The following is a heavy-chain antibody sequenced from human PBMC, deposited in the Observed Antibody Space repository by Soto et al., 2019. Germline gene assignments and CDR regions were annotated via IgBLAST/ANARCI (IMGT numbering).Heavy chain of an antibody. D-gene: IGHD2-2*01. CDR1: GFTFSNAW. CDR3: TTDSLVPAAPLIDY. J-gene: IGHJ4*02. Sequence: GESLKISCAASGFTFSNAWMSWVRQAPGKGLEWVGRIKSKTDGGTTDYAAPVKGRFTISRDDSKNTLYLQMNSLKTEDTAMYYCTTDSLVPAAPLIDYWGQGTLVTVSS. V-gene: IGHV3-15*01. CDR2: IKSKTDGGTT.